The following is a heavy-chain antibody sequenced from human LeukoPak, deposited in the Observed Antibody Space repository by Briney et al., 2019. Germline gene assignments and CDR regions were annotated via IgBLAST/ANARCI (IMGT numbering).Heavy chain of an antibody. Sequence: PGGSLRLSCAASGFTFSSYWMHWVRQAPGKGLVWVSRINSDGSDTSYADSVKGRFTISRDNAKNTLYLQMNSLRAEDTAVYYCARDGLRYYYDSSGYDKGPYWGQGTLVTVSS. D-gene: IGHD3-22*01. J-gene: IGHJ4*02. CDR1: GFTFSSYW. CDR2: INSDGSDT. V-gene: IGHV3-74*01. CDR3: ARDGLRYYYDSSGYDKGPY.